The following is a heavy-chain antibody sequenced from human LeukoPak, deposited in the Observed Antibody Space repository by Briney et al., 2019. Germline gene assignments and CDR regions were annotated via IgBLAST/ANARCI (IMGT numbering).Heavy chain of an antibody. CDR1: GYSITNNYY. CDR2: IYYGAST. D-gene: IGHD7-27*01. Sequence: KPSETLSLTCAVSGYSITNNYYWGWIRQPPGKGLEWIGSIYYGASTYYNPFLKSRVTISLDASKNQFSLRLTSVTAADTAVYYCARLGNTRVSIDPWGQGTLVTVSS. J-gene: IGHJ5*02. CDR3: ARLGNTRVSIDP. V-gene: IGHV4-38-2*01.